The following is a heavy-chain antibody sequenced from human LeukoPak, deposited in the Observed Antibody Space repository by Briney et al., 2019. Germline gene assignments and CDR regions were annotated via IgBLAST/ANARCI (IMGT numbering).Heavy chain of an antibody. V-gene: IGHV3-23*01. Sequence: PGGSLRLSCAASGFTFSSYAMSWVRQAPGKGLEWVSPISGSGGSTYYADSVKGRFTIFRDNSKNKLYLQMNSLRAEDTAVYYCAKVPLDKYGSYGSLPFRYYFDYWGQGTLVTVSS. CDR2: ISGSGGST. CDR3: AKVPLDKYGSYGSLPFRYYFDY. CDR1: GFTFSSYA. D-gene: IGHD1-26*01. J-gene: IGHJ4*02.